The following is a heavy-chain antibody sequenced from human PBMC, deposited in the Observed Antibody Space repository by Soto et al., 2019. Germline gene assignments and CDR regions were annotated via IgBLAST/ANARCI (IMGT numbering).Heavy chain of an antibody. V-gene: IGHV3-13*01. Sequence: PGGSLRLSCAASGFTFSSYDMHWVRQATGKGLEWVSAIGTAGDTYYPGSVKGRFTISRENAKNSLYLQMNSLRAGDTAVYYCARGVGGLHLGELSLDYYYYYMDVWGKGTTVTVSS. CDR2: IGTAGDT. CDR3: ARGVGGLHLGELSLDYYYYYMDV. CDR1: GFTFSSYD. J-gene: IGHJ6*03. D-gene: IGHD3-16*02.